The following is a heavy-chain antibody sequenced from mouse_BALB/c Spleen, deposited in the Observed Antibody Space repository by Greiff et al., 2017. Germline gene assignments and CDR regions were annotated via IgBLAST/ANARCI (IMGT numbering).Heavy chain of an antibody. CDR1: GFNIKDYY. Sequence: EVQLVESGAELVRSGASVKLSCTASGFNIKDYYMHWVKQRPEQGLEWIGWIDPENGDTEYAPKFQGKATMTADTSSNTAYLQLSSLTSEDTAVYYCDAGKYGTLLGFDYWGQGTTLTVSS. CDR3: DAGKYGTLLGFDY. D-gene: IGHD2-10*02. V-gene: IGHV14-4*02. J-gene: IGHJ2*01. CDR2: IDPENGDT.